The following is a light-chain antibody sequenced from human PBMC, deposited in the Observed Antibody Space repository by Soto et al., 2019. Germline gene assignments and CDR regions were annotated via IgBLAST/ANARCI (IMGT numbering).Light chain of an antibody. J-gene: IGLJ3*02. Sequence: QSALTQPASVSGSPGQSITIACTGTSSDVGGYNHVSWYQVHPGKAPRLVIYGVSIRPPAVSDRFSGSTSGNTASLTISGLQAEDEADYYCSSYTATRTVVFGGGTKLTVL. CDR1: SSDVGGYNH. CDR2: GVS. CDR3: SSYTATRTVV. V-gene: IGLV2-14*03.